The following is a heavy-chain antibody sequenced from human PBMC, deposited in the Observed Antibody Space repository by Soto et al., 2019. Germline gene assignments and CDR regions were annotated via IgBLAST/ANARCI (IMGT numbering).Heavy chain of an antibody. Sequence: GGSLRLSCAASGFTFTTYAMTWVRQAPGRGLEWVSGSSASGADTYYADSVKGRFTVSRDNSKNTLYLQMNSLRAEDTAVYHCAKDIYRVLHLGELSFFDYWGQGTLVTVSS. CDR2: SSASGADT. D-gene: IGHD3-16*02. CDR3: AKDIYRVLHLGELSFFDY. V-gene: IGHV3-23*01. J-gene: IGHJ4*02. CDR1: GFTFTTYA.